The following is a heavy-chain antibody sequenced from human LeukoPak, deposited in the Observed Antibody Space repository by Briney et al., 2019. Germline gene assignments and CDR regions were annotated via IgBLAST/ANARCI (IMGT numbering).Heavy chain of an antibody. CDR3: ARESPLDYYDSSGYYSDLDY. J-gene: IGHJ4*02. V-gene: IGHV1-69*04. CDR2: IIPILGIA. Sequence: SVKVSCKASGGTFSSYAISWVRQAPGQGLEWMGRIIPILGIANYAQKFQGRVTITADKSTSTAYMELSSLRSEDTAVYYCARESPLDYYDSSGYYSDLDYWGQGTLVTVSS. D-gene: IGHD3-22*01. CDR1: GGTFSSYA.